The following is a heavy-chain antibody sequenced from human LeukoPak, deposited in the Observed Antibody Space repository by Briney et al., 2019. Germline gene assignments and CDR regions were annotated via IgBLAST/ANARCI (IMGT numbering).Heavy chain of an antibody. J-gene: IGHJ6*02. CDR1: GFTFSNYR. Sequence: PGGSLRLSCAASGFTFSNYRMHWVRQAPGKGLEWVAVISYDGSNKYYADSVKGRFTISRDNSKNTLYLQMNSLRAEDTAVYYCAKDLSYTPTSIQLWLQDYYYYYGMDVWGQGTTVTVSS. D-gene: IGHD5-18*01. V-gene: IGHV3-30*18. CDR3: AKDLSYTPTSIQLWLQDYYYYYGMDV. CDR2: ISYDGSNK.